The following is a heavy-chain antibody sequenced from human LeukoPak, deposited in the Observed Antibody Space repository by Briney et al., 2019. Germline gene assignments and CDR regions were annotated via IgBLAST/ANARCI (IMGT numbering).Heavy chain of an antibody. J-gene: IGHJ6*03. V-gene: IGHV3-23*01. CDR1: GFTFSSYA. Sequence: GGSLRLSCAASGFTFSSYAMSWVRQAPGKGLEWVSAISGSGGSTYYADSVKGRFTISRDNSKNTLYLQMNSLSAEDTALYYCARDPVVYTAMDLSTLYYMDVWGKGTTVTISS. CDR2: ISGSGGST. CDR3: ARDPVVYTAMDLSTLYYMDV. D-gene: IGHD5-18*01.